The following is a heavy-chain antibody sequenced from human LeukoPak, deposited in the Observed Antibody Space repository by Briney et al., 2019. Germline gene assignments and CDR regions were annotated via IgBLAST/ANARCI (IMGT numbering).Heavy chain of an antibody. Sequence: GGSLRLSCATSGFTFSRYWMSWVRQAPGKGLEWVANIKQDGNNKNYADSVRGRFTISRDNSKNTLYLQMNSLRAEDTAVYYCSKHRYCSGGSCYYFDYWGQGTLVTVSS. CDR2: IKQDGNNK. J-gene: IGHJ4*02. CDR3: SKHRYCSGGSCYYFDY. CDR1: GFTFSRYW. V-gene: IGHV3-7*03. D-gene: IGHD2-15*01.